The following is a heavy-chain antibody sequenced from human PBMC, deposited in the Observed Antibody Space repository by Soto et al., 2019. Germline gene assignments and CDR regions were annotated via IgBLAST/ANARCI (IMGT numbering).Heavy chain of an antibody. D-gene: IGHD2-8*01. Sequence: QVQLVESGGGVVQPGRSLRLSCAVSGFSFKSHGMHWVRQAPGKGLEWVAFISYDGKDANYADSVKGRFTISRDNSKDALYLKMGSGRGEDTAVYFCAKDHRKGVSRVDYWAQGPLVTVSS. CDR2: ISYDGKDA. CDR3: AKDHRKGVSRVDY. J-gene: IGHJ4*02. V-gene: IGHV3-30*18. CDR1: GFSFKSHG.